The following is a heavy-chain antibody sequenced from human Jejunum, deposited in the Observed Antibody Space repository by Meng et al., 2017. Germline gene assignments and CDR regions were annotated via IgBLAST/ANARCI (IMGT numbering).Heavy chain of an antibody. CDR3: TRDNYGPLDF. CDR1: GLTFSDYY. D-gene: IGHD3-10*01. J-gene: IGHJ4*02. CDR2: ISSSGSTK. V-gene: IGHV3-11*01. Sequence: VRLFEAGGGLVKPGGSLTLSCVALGLTFSDYYRTRVRQAPGKGLEEISYISSSGSTKFYADSGKGRFTISRDSAKNSVYLEMNSLRADDTAVYYCTRDNYGPLDFWGQGTLVTVSS.